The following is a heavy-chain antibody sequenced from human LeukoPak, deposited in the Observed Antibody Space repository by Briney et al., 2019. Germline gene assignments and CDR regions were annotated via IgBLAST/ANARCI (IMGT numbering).Heavy chain of an antibody. V-gene: IGHV4-59*01. J-gene: IGHJ4*02. CDR3: ARVFINYADY. CDR2: IYSTGSA. Sequence: SETLSLTCTVSGGSITGYYWSWIRQPPGKGLEWIGYIYSTGSANYNPSLKSRVAISVDTSKNQFSLKLSSVTAADTAVYYCARVFINYADYWGQGTLVTVSS. D-gene: IGHD2-2*01. CDR1: GGSITGYY.